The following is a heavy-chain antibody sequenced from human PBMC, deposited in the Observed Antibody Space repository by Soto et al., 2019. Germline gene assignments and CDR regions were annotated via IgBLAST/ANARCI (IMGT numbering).Heavy chain of an antibody. V-gene: IGHV3-23*01. CDR1: GFTFSSYA. CDR2: ISGSGGST. Sequence: VGSLRLSCAASGFTFSSYAMSWVRQAPGKGLEWVSAISGSGGSTYNADSVKGRFTISRDNSKNTLYLQMNSLRAEDTAVYYCAKDPGYYYDSSGYFDYWGQGTLVTVSS. D-gene: IGHD3-22*01. J-gene: IGHJ4*02. CDR3: AKDPGYYYDSSGYFDY.